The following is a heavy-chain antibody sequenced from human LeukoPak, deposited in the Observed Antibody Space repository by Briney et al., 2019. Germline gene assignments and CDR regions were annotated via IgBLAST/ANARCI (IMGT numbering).Heavy chain of an antibody. D-gene: IGHD5-18*01. V-gene: IGHV3-74*01. CDR1: GFTFGDYT. J-gene: IGHJ6*02. Sequence: GGSLRLSCTASGFTFGDYTMSRFRQAPGKGLVWVSRINSDGSSTSYADSVKGRFTISRDNAKNTLYLQMNSLRAEDTAVYYCARELWFGMDVWGQGTTVTVSS. CDR3: ARELWFGMDV. CDR2: INSDGSST.